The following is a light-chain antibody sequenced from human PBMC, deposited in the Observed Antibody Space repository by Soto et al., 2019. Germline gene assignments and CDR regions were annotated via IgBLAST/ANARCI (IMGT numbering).Light chain of an antibody. Sequence: QAVVTQPPSVSGAPGQRVTISCTGSSSNIGAGYDVHWYLQLPGTAPKLLISGNSNRPSGVPDRFSGSKSGTSASLAITGLQAEDEADYYCQSYDSSLSGWVFGGGTKLTVL. J-gene: IGLJ3*02. CDR3: QSYDSSLSGWV. CDR2: GNS. V-gene: IGLV1-40*01. CDR1: SSNIGAGYD.